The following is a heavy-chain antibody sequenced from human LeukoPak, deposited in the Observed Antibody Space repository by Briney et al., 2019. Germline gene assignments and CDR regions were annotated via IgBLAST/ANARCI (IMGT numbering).Heavy chain of an antibody. CDR3: AIRYYYGSGSYDY. V-gene: IGHV4-39*01. CDR2: IYYSGNT. J-gene: IGHJ4*02. CDR1: GGSISSSSYY. D-gene: IGHD3-10*01. Sequence: KPSEPLSLPCPVSGGSISSSSYYWGWIRQPPGKGLEWIGNIYYSGNTYYNPSLKSRVTISVDTSKNQFSLKLSSVTAADTAVFYCAIRYYYGSGSYDYWGQGTLVTVSS.